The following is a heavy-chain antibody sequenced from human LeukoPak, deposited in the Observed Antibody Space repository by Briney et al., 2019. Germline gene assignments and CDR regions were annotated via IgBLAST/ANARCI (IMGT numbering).Heavy chain of an antibody. V-gene: IGHV3-9*01. J-gene: IGHJ6*02. Sequence: PGRSLRLSCAASGFTFDDYAMHWVRQAPGKGLEWVSGISWNSGSIGYADSVKGRFTISRDNAKNSLYLQMNSLRAEDTALYYCAKPTRGNWNDGYYYGMDVWGQGTTVTVSS. CDR3: AKPTRGNWNDGYYYGMDV. CDR2: ISWNSGSI. CDR1: GFTFDDYA. D-gene: IGHD1-1*01.